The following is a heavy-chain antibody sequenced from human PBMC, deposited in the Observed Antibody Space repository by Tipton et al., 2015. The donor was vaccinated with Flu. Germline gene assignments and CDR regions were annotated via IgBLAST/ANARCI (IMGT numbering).Heavy chain of an antibody. D-gene: IGHD3-10*01. J-gene: IGHJ4*02. CDR2: INHSGTT. CDR1: GGSFSAYY. V-gene: IGHV4-34*01. CDR3: ARDRGWPASLDY. Sequence: TLSLTCAVYGGSFSAYYWSWIRQPPGKGLEWVGEINHSGTTNYNPSLTSRVTVSADTSKKQFSLKLTSVTAADTAVYYCARDRGWPASLDYWGQGILVTVSS.